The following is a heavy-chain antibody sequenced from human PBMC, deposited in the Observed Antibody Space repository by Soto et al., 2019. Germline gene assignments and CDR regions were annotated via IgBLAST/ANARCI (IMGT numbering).Heavy chain of an antibody. CDR2: IWYDGSNK. Sequence: QVQLVESGGGVVQPGTSLRLSCAASGFSFRSYDIHWFRQAPGKGLEWVAVIWYDGSNKYYADSVKGRFIISRDNSKNTLYLQMNSLRADDTAVYYCARGYSSSRDLGYWGQGTLVTVSS. CDR3: ARGYSSSRDLGY. CDR1: GFSFRSYD. D-gene: IGHD6-13*01. J-gene: IGHJ4*02. V-gene: IGHV3-33*01.